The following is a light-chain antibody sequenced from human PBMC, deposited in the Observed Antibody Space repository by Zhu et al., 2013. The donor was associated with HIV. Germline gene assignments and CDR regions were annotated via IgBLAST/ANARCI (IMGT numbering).Light chain of an antibody. CDR3: QQYVNSPYT. V-gene: IGKV3-20*01. CDR1: QRVTGNF. J-gene: IGKJ2*01. CDR2: DAS. Sequence: EILLTQSPGTLSLSPGERATLSCRASQRVTGNFFAWYQQRPGQAPRLLIYDASERATDIPDRFSGSGSGTDFTLTISRLEPADSTYYYCQQYVNSPYTFGQGTNLEIK.